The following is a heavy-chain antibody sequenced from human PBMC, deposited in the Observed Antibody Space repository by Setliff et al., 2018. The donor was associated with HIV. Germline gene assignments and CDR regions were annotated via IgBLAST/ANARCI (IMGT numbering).Heavy chain of an antibody. CDR1: GGSISSGSYY. J-gene: IGHJ6*02. Sequence: SETLSLTCTVSGGSISSGSYYWSWIRQPAGKGLEWIGRIYTSGSTNYNPSLKSRVTISVDTSKNQFSLKLSSVTAADTAVYDCARGLHLRITMVRGEYYGMDVWGQGTTVTVSS. CDR2: IYTSGST. V-gene: IGHV4-61*02. D-gene: IGHD3-10*01. CDR3: ARGLHLRITMVRGEYYGMDV.